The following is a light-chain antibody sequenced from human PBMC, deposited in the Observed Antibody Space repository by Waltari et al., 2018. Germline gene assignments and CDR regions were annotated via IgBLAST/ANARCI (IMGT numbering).Light chain of an antibody. Sequence: DIQMTQSPSTLSASVGDSITITCRASQDIFTWLAWYQKKPGKAPKLLIYQASSLDSGVPSRFSGSGSGTEFILTISSLQPDDFATYYCQHYDRYPLSFGGGTKVEI. V-gene: IGKV1-5*03. CDR1: QDIFTW. CDR2: QAS. CDR3: QHYDRYPLS. J-gene: IGKJ4*01.